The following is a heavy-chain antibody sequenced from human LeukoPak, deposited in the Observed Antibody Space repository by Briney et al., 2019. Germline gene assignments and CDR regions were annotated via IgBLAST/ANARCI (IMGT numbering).Heavy chain of an antibody. CDR2: IYYSGST. V-gene: IGHV4-30-4*01. CDR1: GGSISSGDYY. J-gene: IGHJ3*02. CDR3: AREDHSSGFDAFDI. Sequence: SQTLSLTCTVSGGSISSGDYYWSWIRQPPGKGLEWIGYIYYSGSTYYSPSLKSRVTISVDTSKNQFSLKLSSVTAADTAVYYCAREDHSSGFDAFDIWGQGTMVTVSS. D-gene: IGHD6-19*01.